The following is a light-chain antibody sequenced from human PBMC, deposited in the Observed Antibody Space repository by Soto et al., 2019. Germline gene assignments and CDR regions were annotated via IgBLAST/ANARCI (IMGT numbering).Light chain of an antibody. J-gene: IGLJ2*01. Sequence: QAVLTQSPSASASLGASVKLTCTLSSGHSSYAIAWHQQQPEKGPRYLMNLNSDGSHTKGDVIPGRLSGYSSEAERYLSISRLQSEDEAYYYCQTWGTGIQVFGGGTKLTVL. CDR2: LNSDGSH. CDR1: SGHSSYA. V-gene: IGLV4-69*01. CDR3: QTWGTGIQV.